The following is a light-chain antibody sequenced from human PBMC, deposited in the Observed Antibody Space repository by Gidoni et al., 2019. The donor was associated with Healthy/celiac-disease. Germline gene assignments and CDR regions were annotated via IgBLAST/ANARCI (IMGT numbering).Light chain of an antibody. CDR3: QQYDNLPFT. V-gene: IGKV1-33*01. CDR1: QDISNY. CDR2: DAS. Sequence: DIQMTPSPSSLSASVGDRVTITCQASQDISNYLNWYQQKPGKAPKLLIYDASNLETGVPSRFSGSGSGTDFTFTISSRQTEDIATYYCQQYDNLPFTFGHXTKVDIK. J-gene: IGKJ3*01.